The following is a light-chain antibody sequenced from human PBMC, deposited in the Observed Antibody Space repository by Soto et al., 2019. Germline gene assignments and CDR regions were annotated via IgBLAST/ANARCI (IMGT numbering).Light chain of an antibody. V-gene: IGKV3-15*01. J-gene: IGKJ5*01. Sequence: RVMTKSKATLSVSPGARDTLSCMASHSVSTYLAWYQQKPGQAPRLLIYGASSRATGIPVRFSGSGSGTEFTLTIICRQSEDFALYYCPLYNNWPLPVGQGRRLEI. CDR2: GAS. CDR1: HSVSTY. CDR3: PLYNNWPLP.